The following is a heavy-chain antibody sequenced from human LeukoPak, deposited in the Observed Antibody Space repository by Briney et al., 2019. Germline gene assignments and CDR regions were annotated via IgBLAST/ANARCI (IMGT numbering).Heavy chain of an antibody. D-gene: IGHD3-10*01. CDR1: GYTFTSYD. Sequence: GASVKVSCKASGYTFTSYDINWVRQATGQGLEWMGWMNPNSGNTGYAQKFQGRVTMTRNTSISTAYMELSSLRSEDTAVYYCARLRDKWFGVHFRWNYYCYMDVWGKGTTVTVSS. V-gene: IGHV1-8*01. J-gene: IGHJ6*03. CDR2: MNPNSGNT. CDR3: ARLRDKWFGVHFRWNYYCYMDV.